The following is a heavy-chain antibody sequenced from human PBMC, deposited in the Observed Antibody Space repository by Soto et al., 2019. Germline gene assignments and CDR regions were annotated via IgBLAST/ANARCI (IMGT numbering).Heavy chain of an antibody. V-gene: IGHV1-2*06. CDR2: INPKSGGT. D-gene: IGHD2-8*01. CDR3: ARGDSXCSNGVCSFFYNHDMDV. CDR1: GYSFTDCH. J-gene: IGHJ6*02. Sequence: ASVKVSCKGSGYSFTDCHIHWVRQAPGQGLEWLGRINPKSGGTSTAQKFQGRVTMTTDTSISTASMELTRLTSDDTAIYYCARGDSXCSNGVCSFFYNHDMDVWGQGTTVTVSS.